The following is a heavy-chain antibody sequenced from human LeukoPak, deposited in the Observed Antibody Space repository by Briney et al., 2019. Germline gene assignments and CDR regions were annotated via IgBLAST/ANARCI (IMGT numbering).Heavy chain of an antibody. CDR1: GLTFDDYA. Sequence: GGSLRLSCAASGLTFDDYAMHWVRQAPGKGLEWVANIKRDGSDNYYVGSVEGRFTISRHNAKNSLYLQMSSLRAEDTAIYYCARALYNRGWYPDYFDSWGQGTLVTVSA. V-gene: IGHV3-7*01. D-gene: IGHD6-19*01. CDR2: IKRDGSDN. CDR3: ARALYNRGWYPDYFDS. J-gene: IGHJ4*02.